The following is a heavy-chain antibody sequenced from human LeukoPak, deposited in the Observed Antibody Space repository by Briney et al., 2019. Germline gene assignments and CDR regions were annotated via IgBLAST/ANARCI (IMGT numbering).Heavy chain of an antibody. V-gene: IGHV4-34*01. CDR2: INHSGST. CDR1: GGSFSGYY. CDR3: ARGPVYYYGSGRPPVAFDI. D-gene: IGHD3-10*01. Sequence: KPSETLSLTCAVYGGSFSGYYWSWNRQPPGKGLEWIGEINHSGSTNYNPSLKSRVTISVDTSKNQFSLKLSSVTAADTAVYYCARGPVYYYGSGRPPVAFDIWGQGTMVTVSS. J-gene: IGHJ3*02.